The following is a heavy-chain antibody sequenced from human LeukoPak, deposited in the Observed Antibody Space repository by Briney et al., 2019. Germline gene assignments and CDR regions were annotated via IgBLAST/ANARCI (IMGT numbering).Heavy chain of an antibody. CDR3: ASTCSGGSCYSYGFDY. Sequence: GGSLRLSCAASGFTFSSYSMNWVRQAPGKGLEWVSSISSSSSYIYYADSVKGRFTISRDNAKNSLYLQMYSLRAEDTAVYYCASTCSGGSCYSYGFDYWGQGTLVTVSS. V-gene: IGHV3-21*01. CDR1: GFTFSSYS. J-gene: IGHJ4*02. CDR2: ISSSSSYI. D-gene: IGHD2-15*01.